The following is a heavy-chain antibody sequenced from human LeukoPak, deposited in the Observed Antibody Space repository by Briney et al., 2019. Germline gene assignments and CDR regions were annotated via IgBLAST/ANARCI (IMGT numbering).Heavy chain of an antibody. Sequence: SETLSLTCTVSGVPISVYYWSWIRQPPGKGLEWIGYVYYSGATNYNPSLKSRVTISLETSKNQFSLRLTSVTAADTGVYYCARRVAVTGIYCFDLWGQGTPGTVSS. D-gene: IGHD6-19*01. CDR1: GVPISVYY. V-gene: IGHV4-59*08. CDR2: VYYSGAT. CDR3: ARRVAVTGIYCFDL. J-gene: IGHJ4*02.